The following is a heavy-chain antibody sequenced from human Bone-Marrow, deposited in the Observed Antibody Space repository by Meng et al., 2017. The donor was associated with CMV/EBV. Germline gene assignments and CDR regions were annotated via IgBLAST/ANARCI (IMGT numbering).Heavy chain of an antibody. Sequence: ASVKVSCKASGYTFTGYYMHWVRQAPGQGLEWMGWINPNSGGTNYAQKFQGRVTMTRDTSISTAYMELSRLRSDDTAVYYCARVSLGATGADYWGQGTLVTVSS. D-gene: IGHD1-26*01. CDR2: INPNSGGT. V-gene: IGHV1-2*02. CDR1: GYTFTGYY. CDR3: ARVSLGATGADY. J-gene: IGHJ4*02.